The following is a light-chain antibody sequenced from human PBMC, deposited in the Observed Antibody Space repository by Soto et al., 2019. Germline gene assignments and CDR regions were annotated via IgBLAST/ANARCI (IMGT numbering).Light chain of an antibody. CDR1: SSDVGGYNY. CDR2: EVT. V-gene: IGLV2-8*01. Sequence: QSALTQPPSASGSPGQSVTISCTGTSSDVGGYNYVSWYQQHPGKAPKVMIYEVTKRPSGVPDRFSGSKSGTSASLAITGLQAEDEGDYYCQSYDSTLSARYVFGTGTKLTVL. CDR3: QSYDSTLSARYV. J-gene: IGLJ1*01.